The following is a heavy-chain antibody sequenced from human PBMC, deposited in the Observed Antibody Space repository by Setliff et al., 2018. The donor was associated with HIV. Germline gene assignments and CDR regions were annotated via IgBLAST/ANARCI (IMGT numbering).Heavy chain of an antibody. J-gene: IGHJ6*02. Sequence: SETLSLTCTVSGGSISSHCWSWIRQSPGKALEWIGYIYSSGSIIYNPSLKSRVTMSVDTSQNQFSLKLNSVTTADTAVYYCARSRTSSGYYGVTGYGMDVWGQGTTVTV. V-gene: IGHV4-59*11. D-gene: IGHD3-22*01. CDR1: GGSISSHC. CDR3: ARSRTSSGYYGVTGYGMDV. CDR2: IYSSGSI.